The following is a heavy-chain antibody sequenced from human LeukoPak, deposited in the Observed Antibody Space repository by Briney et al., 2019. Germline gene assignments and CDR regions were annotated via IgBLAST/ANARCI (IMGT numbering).Heavy chain of an antibody. V-gene: IGHV4-34*01. CDR2: INHSGST. CDR1: GGSFSGYY. J-gene: IGHJ4*02. CDR3: ARVRKRYYYDSSGFADY. D-gene: IGHD3-22*01. Sequence: KPSETLSLTCAVYGGSFSGYYWRWIRQPPGKGLEWIGEINHSGSTNYNPSLKSRVTISVDTSKNQFSLKLSSVTAADTAVYYCARVRKRYYYDSSGFADYWGQGTLVTVSS.